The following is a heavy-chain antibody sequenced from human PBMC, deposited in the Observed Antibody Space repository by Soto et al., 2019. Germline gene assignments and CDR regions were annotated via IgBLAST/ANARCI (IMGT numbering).Heavy chain of an antibody. V-gene: IGHV4-59*01. Sequence: SETLSLTCTVSGGSISPYYWSWIRQPPGKGLEWIGYVYYSGNTNYNPSLESRVTISVDTSRTRISLHLTSATAAATAVYYCARICAAAYYTHFYMDVWGRETAVTVS. CDR2: VYYSGNT. CDR1: GGSISPYY. CDR3: ARICAAAYYTHFYMDV. D-gene: IGHD6-13*01. J-gene: IGHJ6*03.